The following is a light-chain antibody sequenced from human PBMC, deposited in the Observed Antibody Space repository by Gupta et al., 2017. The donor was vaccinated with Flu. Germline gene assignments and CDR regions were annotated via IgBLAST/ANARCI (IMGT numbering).Light chain of an antibody. CDR1: ALPKKY. CDR2: EDN. CDR3: YSTDNSGNHRGV. Sequence: SYELTQPPSVSVSPGQTATITCSGDALPKKYAYWYQQKSGQAPVLVLYEDNKRPSGIPEIFSGSSSGTMATLTISGAQVEDEADYYCYSTDNSGNHRGVFGGGTKLTVL. J-gene: IGLJ2*01. V-gene: IGLV3-10*01.